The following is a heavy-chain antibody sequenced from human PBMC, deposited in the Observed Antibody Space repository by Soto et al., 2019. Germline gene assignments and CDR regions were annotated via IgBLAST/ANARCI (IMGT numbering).Heavy chain of an antibody. V-gene: IGHV3-30*18. J-gene: IGHJ4*02. D-gene: IGHD2-2*02. CDR3: AKSPNFYCSSPNCYKYYFDH. CDR1: GFTFNTYG. Sequence: LRLSCAASGFTFNTYGMHWVRQAPGKGLEWVAVISYDGSEKYYVDSVKGRFTISKDNSKNTLYLQMNSLRPEDTAVYYCAKSPNFYCSSPNCYKYYFDHWGQGTRVTVSS. CDR2: ISYDGSEK.